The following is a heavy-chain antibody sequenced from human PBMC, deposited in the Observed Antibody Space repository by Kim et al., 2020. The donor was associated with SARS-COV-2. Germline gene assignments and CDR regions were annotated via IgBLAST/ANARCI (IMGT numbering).Heavy chain of an antibody. CDR2: IDPSDSDT. D-gene: IGHD3-22*01. CDR1: GYSFTSYW. CDR3: ARRRSDSSGYGKDY. J-gene: IGHJ4*02. Sequence: GESLKISCKGSGYSFTSYWISWVRQMPGKGLEWMGRIDPSDSDTTYSPSFQGQVTISADKSISTAYLQWSSLKASDTAMYYCARRRSDSSGYGKDYWGQGTLVTVPS. V-gene: IGHV5-10-1*04.